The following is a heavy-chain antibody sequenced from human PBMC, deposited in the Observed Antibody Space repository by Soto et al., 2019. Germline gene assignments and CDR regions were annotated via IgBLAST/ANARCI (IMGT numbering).Heavy chain of an antibody. CDR1: GYTFTSYG. CDR2: ISAYNGNT. D-gene: IGHD6-19*01. V-gene: IGHV1-18*01. CDR3: ARDLGIAVADVFGWFDP. J-gene: IGHJ5*02. Sequence: GASVKVSCKASGYTFTSYGISWVRQAPGQRLEWKGWISAYNGNTNYAQKLQGRVTMTTDTSTSTAYMELRSLRSDDTAVYYCARDLGIAVADVFGWFDPWGQGTLVTVS.